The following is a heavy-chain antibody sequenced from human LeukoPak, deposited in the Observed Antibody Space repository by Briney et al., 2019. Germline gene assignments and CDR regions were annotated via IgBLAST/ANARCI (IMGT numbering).Heavy chain of an antibody. Sequence: GGSLRLSCAASGFTFSSYAMTWVRQAPGKGLEWVSVVSGSGDNTNYADSVKGRFTISRDNSKNTLFLQMNSLRTEDTAVYFCARWGNDYSQFDSWGQGTLVTVS. V-gene: IGHV3-23*01. D-gene: IGHD4-11*01. CDR3: ARWGNDYSQFDS. J-gene: IGHJ4*02. CDR2: VSGSGDNT. CDR1: GFTFSSYA.